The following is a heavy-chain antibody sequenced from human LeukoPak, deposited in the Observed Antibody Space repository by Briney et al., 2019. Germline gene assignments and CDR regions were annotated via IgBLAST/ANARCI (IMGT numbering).Heavy chain of an antibody. CDR2: IYYSGST. V-gene: IGHV4-59*05. Sequence: GSLRLSCAASGFTFSSYAMSWVRQAPGKGLEWIGSIYYSGSTYYNPSLKSRVTISVDTCKNQFSLKLSSVTAADTAVYYCASGGGWYDFDYWGQGTLVTVSS. J-gene: IGHJ4*02. CDR1: GFTFSSYA. D-gene: IGHD6-19*01. CDR3: ASGGGWYDFDY.